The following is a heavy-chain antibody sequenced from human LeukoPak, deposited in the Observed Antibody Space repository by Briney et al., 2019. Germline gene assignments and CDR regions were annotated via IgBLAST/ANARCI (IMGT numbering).Heavy chain of an antibody. V-gene: IGHV4-4*07. Sequence: PSETLSLTCSVSGGSMSSYYWSWIRQPAGKGLEWIGRIYTSGSTNYNPSLKSRVTMSVDTSKNQFSLKLSSVTAADTAVYYCAREGGSSWTLNAFDIWGQGTMVTVSS. CDR3: AREGGSSWTLNAFDI. CDR1: GGSMSSYY. D-gene: IGHD6-13*01. CDR2: IYTSGST. J-gene: IGHJ3*02.